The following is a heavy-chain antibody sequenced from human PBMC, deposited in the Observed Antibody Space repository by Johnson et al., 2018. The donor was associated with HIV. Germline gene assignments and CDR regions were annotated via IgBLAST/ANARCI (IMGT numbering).Heavy chain of an antibody. Sequence: VQLVESGGGLVQPGGSLRLSCAASGFTFSGYWMTWVRQAPGKVLEWVANIKEDGSEKYYVDSVKGRFTISRDNAKKSLYLQMNSLRAEDTALYYCAKDISGRPDAFDIWGQGTMVTVSS. CDR2: IKEDGSEK. J-gene: IGHJ3*02. D-gene: IGHD1-26*01. CDR1: GFTFSGYW. V-gene: IGHV3-7*03. CDR3: AKDISGRPDAFDI.